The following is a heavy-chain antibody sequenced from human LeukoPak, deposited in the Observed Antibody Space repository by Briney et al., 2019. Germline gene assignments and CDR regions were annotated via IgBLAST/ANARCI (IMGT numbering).Heavy chain of an antibody. CDR3: VKGRGGYVEYKTFDY. D-gene: IGHD5-12*01. Sequence: PGGSLRLSCAASGFPLRSYWMSWVPKAPGKALEGVANINHDGREKYYVASVKGRFTIYKDNAKNSLFLQMNNLRGEDTAVYYCVKGRGGYVEYKTFDYWGQGTLVTVSS. V-gene: IGHV3-7*01. J-gene: IGHJ4*02. CDR1: GFPLRSYW. CDR2: INHDGREK.